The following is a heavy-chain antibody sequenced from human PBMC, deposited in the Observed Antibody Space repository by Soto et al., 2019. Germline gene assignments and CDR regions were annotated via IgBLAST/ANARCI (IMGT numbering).Heavy chain of an antibody. CDR2: ISAYNGNT. CDR1: GYTFTSYG. J-gene: IGHJ6*02. Sequence: QVQLVQSGAEVKKPGASVKVSCKASGYTFTSYGISWVRQAPGQGLEWIGWISAYNGNTNYAQKLQGRVTMSTDTSTSTAYMETRSRRSDDTAVYYCARDCSSTSCDYQYYYYGMDVWGQGTTVTVSS. V-gene: IGHV1-18*01. D-gene: IGHD2-2*01. CDR3: ARDCSSTSCDYQYYYYGMDV.